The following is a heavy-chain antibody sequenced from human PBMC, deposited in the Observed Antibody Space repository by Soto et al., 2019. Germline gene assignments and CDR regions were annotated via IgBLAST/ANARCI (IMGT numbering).Heavy chain of an antibody. CDR1: CYTFKKYG. J-gene: IGHJ4*02. D-gene: IGHD3-9*01. V-gene: IGHV1-18*01. CDR2: ISAYNGET. CDR3: ILGGLETGYSRAMDY. Sequence: QDHLVQSGGEVKKPGASAKVSCKASCYTFKKYGINLWRQAPGRGLEGVAWISAYNGETSYAQHFQGRVTVPTQTTTNTAYMELRSLRPEDTAVYFCILGGLETGYSRAMDYWGQGTLVSVSS.